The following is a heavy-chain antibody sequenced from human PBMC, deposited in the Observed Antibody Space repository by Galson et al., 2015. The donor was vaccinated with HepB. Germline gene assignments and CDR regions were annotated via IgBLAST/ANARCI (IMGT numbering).Heavy chain of an antibody. CDR2: IWYDGSNK. CDR3: ARGLSTVVTLEPYDAFDI. D-gene: IGHD4-23*01. Sequence: SLRLSCAASGFTFSSYGMHWVRQAPGKGLEWVAVIWYDGSNKYYADSVKGRFTISRDNSKNTLYLQMNSLRAEDTAVYYCARGLSTVVTLEPYDAFDIWGQGTMVTVSS. V-gene: IGHV3-33*01. J-gene: IGHJ3*02. CDR1: GFTFSSYG.